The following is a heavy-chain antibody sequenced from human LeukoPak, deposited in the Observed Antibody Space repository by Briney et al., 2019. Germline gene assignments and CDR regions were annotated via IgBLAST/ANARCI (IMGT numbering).Heavy chain of an antibody. V-gene: IGHV3-48*01. CDR3: AGNYDFWSAYYFDY. CDR2: ISSSSSTI. D-gene: IGHD3-3*01. Sequence: GGSLRLSCAASGFTFSSYSMNWVRQAPGKGLEWVSYISSSSSTIYYADSVKGRFTISRDNAKNSLYLQMNSLRAEDTAVYYCAGNYDFWSAYYFDYWGQGTLVTVSS. CDR1: GFTFSSYS. J-gene: IGHJ4*02.